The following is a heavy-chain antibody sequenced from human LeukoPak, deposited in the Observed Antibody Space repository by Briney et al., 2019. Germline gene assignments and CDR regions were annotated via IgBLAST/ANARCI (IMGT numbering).Heavy chain of an antibody. CDR2: ISAYNGNT. V-gene: IGHV1-18*01. D-gene: IGHD1-14*01. J-gene: IGHJ5*02. Sequence: ASVKVSCMDAGYTCRSYGMSWVRQASGQGLEWMGWISAYNGNTNYAQKLQGRVTMTTDTSTSTAYMELRSLRSDDTAVYYCARAGDSAEDWFDPWGQGTLVTVSS. CDR1: GYTCRSYG. CDR3: ARAGDSAEDWFDP.